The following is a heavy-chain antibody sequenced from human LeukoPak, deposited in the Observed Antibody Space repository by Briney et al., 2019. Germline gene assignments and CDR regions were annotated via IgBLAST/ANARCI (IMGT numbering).Heavy chain of an antibody. D-gene: IGHD3-22*01. J-gene: IGHJ6*03. CDR2: INHSGST. V-gene: IGHV4-34*01. CDR1: GGSFSGYY. CDR3: ARDRYYYDSSGYKYMDV. Sequence: PSETLSLTCAVYGGSFSGYYWSWIRQPPGKGLEWIGEINHSGSTNYNPSLKSRVTISVDTSKNQFSLKLNPVTAADTAVYYCARDRYYYDSSGYKYMDVWGKGTTVTVSS.